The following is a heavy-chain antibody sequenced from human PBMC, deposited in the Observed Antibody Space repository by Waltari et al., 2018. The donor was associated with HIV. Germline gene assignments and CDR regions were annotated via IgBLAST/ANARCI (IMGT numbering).Heavy chain of an antibody. D-gene: IGHD2-2*01. Sequence: EVLLVESVGGLVQPGGSLRLPCTASGFMFPSNWMSWVRQAPGKGLEWVANIKQDGSEKYYVDSVKGRFTISRDNAKNSLYLQMNSLRAEDTAMYYCATSRTFDYWGQGTLVTVSS. CDR2: IKQDGSEK. CDR1: GFMFPSNW. CDR3: ATSRTFDY. J-gene: IGHJ4*02. V-gene: IGHV3-7*01.